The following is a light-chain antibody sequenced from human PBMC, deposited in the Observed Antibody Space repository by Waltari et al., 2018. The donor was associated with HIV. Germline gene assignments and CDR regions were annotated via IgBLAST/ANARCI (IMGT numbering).Light chain of an antibody. Sequence: QSVLTQPPSASGTPGQRVTISCSGSSSNIGSNTVNWYQQLPGTAPKVLIYSNNQRPSGVPDRFSGSKSGTSASLVISGLQSEDEAAYYCATWDDSLNGVVFGGGTTLTGL. J-gene: IGLJ2*01. CDR2: SNN. CDR1: SSNIGSNT. CDR3: ATWDDSLNGVV. V-gene: IGLV1-44*01.